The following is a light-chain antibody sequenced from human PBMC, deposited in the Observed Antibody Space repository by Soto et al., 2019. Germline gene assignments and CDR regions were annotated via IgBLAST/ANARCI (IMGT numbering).Light chain of an antibody. CDR3: MHALEIPPA. Sequence: IVMTQSPLSLPVTPGEPASTSPTLSRGLMMVKGNTYLDWYLQKPGQSPQLLIYLASIRASGVPDRFSGSGSGTNFTLKISRVEAEDVWVYYCMHALEIPPAFGPGTKVDIQ. J-gene: IGKJ3*01. V-gene: IGKV2-28*01. CDR2: LAS. CDR1: RGLMMVKGNTY.